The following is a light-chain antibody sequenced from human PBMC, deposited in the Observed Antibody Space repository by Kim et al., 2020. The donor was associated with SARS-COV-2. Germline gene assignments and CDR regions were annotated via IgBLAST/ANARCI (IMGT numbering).Light chain of an antibody. CDR3: QQSFSTPRT. J-gene: IGKJ1*01. CDR2: ATS. V-gene: IGKV1-39*01. Sequence: ASVGDRVTITCRASEMISRSLHWYQQKPGKAPNLLIFATSSLHSGVPSRFSGTGSGTDFTLTISSLQPEDIATYYCQQSFSTPRTFGQGTKVDIK. CDR1: EMISRS.